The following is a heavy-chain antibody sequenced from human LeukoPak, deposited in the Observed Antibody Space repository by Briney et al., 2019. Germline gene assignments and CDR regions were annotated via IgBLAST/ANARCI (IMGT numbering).Heavy chain of an antibody. CDR3: ARAGRVSMVRGLSGYYYSYMDV. D-gene: IGHD3-10*01. J-gene: IGHJ6*03. V-gene: IGHV3-74*01. CDR2: ISSDGRST. Sequence: PGGSLRLSCAASGFTFSTYWKHWARHPPRKGLVCGSRISSDGRSTRDADSVQGGFTMSRDNAKNTLYLQMNSLRDEDTAVYYCARAGRVSMVRGLSGYYYSYMDVWGKGTTVTVSS. CDR1: GFTFSTYW.